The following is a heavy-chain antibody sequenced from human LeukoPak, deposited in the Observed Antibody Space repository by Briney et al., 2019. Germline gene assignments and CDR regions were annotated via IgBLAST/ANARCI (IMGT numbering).Heavy chain of an antibody. CDR3: ARGEPVDY. Sequence: SETLSLTCTVSGDSVSTYYWSWIRQSPGKGLEWIGYSYHSGITSYNPSLKSRVTMSVDESKNQLSLKVNSVTAADTAVYYCARGEPVDYWGQGTLVTVSS. D-gene: IGHD1-14*01. CDR1: GDSVSTYY. CDR2: SYHSGIT. J-gene: IGHJ4*02. V-gene: IGHV4-59*02.